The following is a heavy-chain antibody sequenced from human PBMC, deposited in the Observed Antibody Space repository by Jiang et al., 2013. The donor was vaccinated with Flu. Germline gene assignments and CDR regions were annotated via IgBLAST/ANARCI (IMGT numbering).Heavy chain of an antibody. Sequence: QTLSLTCTISGDSVSSDSAAWNWIGQSPSRGLEWLGRTYYRSKWYLDYALSVQSRITINPDTSKNQFSLHLKSVTPEDSALYYCASGPGDYWGQGILVTVSS. J-gene: IGHJ4*02. CDR3: ASGPGDY. V-gene: IGHV6-1*01. CDR2: TYYRSKWYL. CDR1: GDSVSSDSAA.